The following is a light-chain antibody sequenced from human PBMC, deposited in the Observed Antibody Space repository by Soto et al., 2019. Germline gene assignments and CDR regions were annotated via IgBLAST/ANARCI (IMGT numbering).Light chain of an antibody. CDR1: QGIGSA. CDR3: LQHNSYPIT. CDR2: DAS. V-gene: IGKV1-13*02. J-gene: IGKJ5*01. Sequence: AIQLTQSPSSLYASVGDRVTISCRASQGIGSALAWYQQNPGKAPKVMIYDASSLESGVPSRFSGSGSGTDFTLTISSLQPEDFATYYCLQHNSYPITFGQGTRLEIK.